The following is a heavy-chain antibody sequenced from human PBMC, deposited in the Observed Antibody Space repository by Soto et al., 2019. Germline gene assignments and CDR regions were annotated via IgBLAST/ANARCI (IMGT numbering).Heavy chain of an antibody. CDR3: ARARLRAVYPFDI. CDR1: GGSVSRGAYY. CDR2: IYYRGTT. J-gene: IGHJ3*02. V-gene: IGHV4-31*03. Sequence: PSETLSLSCTVSGGSVSRGAYYWTWIRERPGKGLEGIGFIYYRGTTYYSPWLESRLSISLDTSKNQFSLRLSSVTAADTAMYYCARARLRAVYPFDIWGQGTMVTVSS. D-gene: IGHD5-12*01.